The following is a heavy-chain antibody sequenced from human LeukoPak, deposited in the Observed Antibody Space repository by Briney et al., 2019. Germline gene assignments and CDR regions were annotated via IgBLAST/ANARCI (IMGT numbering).Heavy chain of an antibody. D-gene: IGHD3-9*01. Sequence: SSETLSLTCAVYGGSFSGYYWSWIRQPPGKGLEWIGEINHSGSTYYNPSLKSRVTIPVDTSKNQFSLKLSSVTAADTAVYYCARVERNDILTGYYDCWFDPWGQGTLVTVSS. CDR3: ARVERNDILTGYYDCWFDP. V-gene: IGHV4-34*09. CDR2: INHSGST. J-gene: IGHJ5*02. CDR1: GGSFSGYY.